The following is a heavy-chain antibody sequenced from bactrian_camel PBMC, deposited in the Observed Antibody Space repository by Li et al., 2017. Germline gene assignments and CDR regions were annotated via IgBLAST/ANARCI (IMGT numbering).Heavy chain of an antibody. CDR3: AAGWSFGVGTLLRRHYNY. D-gene: IGHD3*01. V-gene: IGHV3S53*01. Sequence: HVQLVESGGGSVQSGGSLRLSCAPSGNMPEMYCMGWSRQDPGKEREGVAAIDHDGGTSYANSVKGRFTISQDNAKNMVYLQVNSLKAEDTAMYYCAAGWSFGVGTLLRRHYNYWGQGTQVTVS. CDR1: GNMPEMYC. CDR2: IDHDGGT. J-gene: IGHJ4*01.